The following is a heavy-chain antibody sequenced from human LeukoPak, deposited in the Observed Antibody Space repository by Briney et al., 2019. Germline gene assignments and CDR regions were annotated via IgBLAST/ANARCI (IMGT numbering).Heavy chain of an antibody. D-gene: IGHD7-27*01. CDR3: TKGNWGSPFDY. CDR2: ITGNSDAI. CDR1: GFTFSSYG. V-gene: IGHV3-9*01. Sequence: GRSLRLSCAASGFTFSSYGMHWVRQAPGKGLEWVSGITGNSDAIDYADSVKGRFTISRDNAKNSLYLQMNSLRAEDTALYYCTKGNWGSPFDYWGQGALVTVSS. J-gene: IGHJ4*02.